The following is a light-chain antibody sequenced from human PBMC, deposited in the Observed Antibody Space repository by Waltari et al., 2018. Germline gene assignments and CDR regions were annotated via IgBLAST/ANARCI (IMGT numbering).Light chain of an antibody. J-gene: IGLJ3*02. Sequence: QSALPQPRSVSGSPGQSVTISCTGTSSDVGGYNYVSWYQQHPGKAPKLMIYDVSNRPSGVPDRFSGSKSGNTASLTISGLQAEDEADYYCCSYAGSYSPWVFGGGTKLTVL. V-gene: IGLV2-11*01. CDR3: CSYAGSYSPWV. CDR1: SSDVGGYNY. CDR2: DVS.